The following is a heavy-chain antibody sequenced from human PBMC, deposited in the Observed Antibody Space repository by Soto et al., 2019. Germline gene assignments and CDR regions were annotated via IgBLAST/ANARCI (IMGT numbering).Heavy chain of an antibody. CDR2: INTDGSER. CDR1: GFTFSSYW. Sequence: EVQLVESGGGLVQPGGSLRLSCAASGFTFSSYWMHWVRQVPGEGLVWVSRINTDGSERNYADSVKGRFTVSRDNAKNTQYLQMNSLRVEDTAVYYCARDGEGYWGQGTLVTVSS. J-gene: IGHJ4*02. CDR3: ARDGEGY. D-gene: IGHD2-15*01. V-gene: IGHV3-74*01.